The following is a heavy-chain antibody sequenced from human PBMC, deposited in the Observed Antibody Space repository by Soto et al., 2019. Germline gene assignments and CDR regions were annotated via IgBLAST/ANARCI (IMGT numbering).Heavy chain of an antibody. V-gene: IGHV1-69*13. CDR3: ARAAGYYDSSGYFFYY. J-gene: IGHJ4*02. CDR1: GGTFSSYA. Sequence: VASVKVSCKASGGTFSSYAISWVRQAPGQGLEWMGGIIPIFGTANYAQKFQGRVTITADESTSTAYMELSSLRSEDTAVYYCARAAGYYDSSGYFFYYWGQGTLVTVSS. D-gene: IGHD3-22*01. CDR2: IIPIFGTA.